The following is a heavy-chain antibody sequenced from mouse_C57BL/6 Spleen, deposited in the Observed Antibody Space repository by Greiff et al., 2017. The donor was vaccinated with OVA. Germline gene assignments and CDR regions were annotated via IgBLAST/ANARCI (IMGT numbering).Heavy chain of an antibody. CDR2: IYPGSGST. V-gene: IGHV1-55*01. D-gene: IGHD2-2*01. J-gene: IGHJ2*01. CDR1: GYTFTSYW. CDR3: ASTMVTTEYYFDY. Sequence: VQLQQPGAELVKPGASVKMSCKASGYTFTSYWITWVKQRPGQGLEWIGDIYPGSGSTNYNEKFKSKATLTVDTSSSTAYMQLSSLTSEDSAVYYCASTMVTTEYYFDYWGQGTTLTVSS.